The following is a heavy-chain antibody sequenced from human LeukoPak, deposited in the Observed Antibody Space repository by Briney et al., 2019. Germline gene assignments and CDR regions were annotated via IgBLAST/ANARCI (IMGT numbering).Heavy chain of an antibody. V-gene: IGHV1-2*02. CDR2: INPNSGDT. CDR3: ARDLRIAAAGTRGSAYY. Sequence: ASVKVSCKASGYIFTGYYIHWVRQAPGQGLEWMGWINPNSGDTKYAQKFQGRVTMTRDTSISTAYMELSRLRSDDTAVYYCARDLRIAAAGTRGSAYYWGQGTLVTVSS. D-gene: IGHD6-13*01. CDR1: GYIFTGYY. J-gene: IGHJ4*02.